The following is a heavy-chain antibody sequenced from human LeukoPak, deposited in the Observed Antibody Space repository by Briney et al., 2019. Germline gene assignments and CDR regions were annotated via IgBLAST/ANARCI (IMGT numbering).Heavy chain of an antibody. D-gene: IGHD1-1*01. Sequence: PSETLSLTCAVYGGSFSGYYWSWIRQPPGKGLEWIGEINHSGSTNYNPSLKSRVTISVDTSKNQFSLKLSSVTAADTAVYYCARGFGWNGRNYYYHYGMDVWGQGTTVTVSS. CDR3: ARGFGWNGRNYYYHYGMDV. CDR1: GGSFSGYY. CDR2: INHSGST. V-gene: IGHV4-34*01. J-gene: IGHJ6*02.